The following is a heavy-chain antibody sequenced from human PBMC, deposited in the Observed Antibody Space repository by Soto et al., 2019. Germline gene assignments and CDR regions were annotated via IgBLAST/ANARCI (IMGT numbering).Heavy chain of an antibody. CDR2: IKQGGVEK. J-gene: IGHJ3*02. CDR1: GFTLRNFW. V-gene: IGHV3-7*01. Sequence: EVQLVESGGDLAQPGGSLRLSCAASGFTLRNFWVNWVRQAPGKGLEWVANIKQGGVEKNYVDSVKGRFTISRDDTKNSLFLQMNNLRAEDAAIYYGLVTPSAFDIWGRGTTVTVSS. D-gene: IGHD2-21*02. CDR3: LVTPSAFDI.